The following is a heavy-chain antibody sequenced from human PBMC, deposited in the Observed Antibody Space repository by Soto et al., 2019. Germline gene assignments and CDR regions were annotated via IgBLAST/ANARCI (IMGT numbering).Heavy chain of an antibody. CDR3: ERKTARGYGAYFVY. J-gene: IGHJ4*02. Sequence: QVQLVESGGGVVQPGRSLTLSCTASGFTFSTYAMHWVRQAPGKGLEWVALISYDGGNKYYADSVKGRFTISRDDSKTAVYVEMQRVRPGDAAVYYCERKTARGYGAYFVYWGQGTLVTVSS. CDR2: ISYDGGNK. CDR1: GFTFSTYA. V-gene: IGHV3-30-3*01. D-gene: IGHD4-17*01.